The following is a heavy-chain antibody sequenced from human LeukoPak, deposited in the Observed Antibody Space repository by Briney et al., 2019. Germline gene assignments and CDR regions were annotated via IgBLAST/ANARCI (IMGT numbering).Heavy chain of an antibody. CDR2: ISGSGGTT. CDR3: AKGRSSWHGDYCYYMDV. J-gene: IGHJ6*03. Sequence: GRSLRLSCATSGFTFSSYAMSWVRQAPGKGLEWVSAISGSGGTTYYADSVKGRFTISRDTSKNTLYLQMNSLRAEDTAVYYCAKGRSSWHGDYCYYMDVWGKGTTVTVSS. D-gene: IGHD6-13*01. V-gene: IGHV3-23*01. CDR1: GFTFSSYA.